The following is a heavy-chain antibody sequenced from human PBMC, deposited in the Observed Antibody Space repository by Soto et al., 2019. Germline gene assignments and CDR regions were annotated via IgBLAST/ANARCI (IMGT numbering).Heavy chain of an antibody. CDR1: GFTVSSNY. CDR3: ARDVGYYYDSSGYDHDAFDI. D-gene: IGHD3-22*01. CDR2: IYSGGST. Sequence: GGSLRLSCAASGFTVSSNYMSWVRQAPGKGLEWVSVIYSGGSTYHADSVKGRFTISRDNSKNTLYLQMNSLRAEDTAVYYCARDVGYYYDSSGYDHDAFDIWGQGTMVTVSS. J-gene: IGHJ3*02. V-gene: IGHV3-66*01.